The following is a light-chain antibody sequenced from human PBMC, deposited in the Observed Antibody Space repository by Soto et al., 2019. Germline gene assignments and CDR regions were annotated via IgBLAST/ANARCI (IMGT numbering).Light chain of an antibody. Sequence: QSVLTQPASVSGSPGQSITISCTGTSSDVGSYNLVSWYQQHPGKAPKLMIYEVTKRPSGVSDRFSASKSGNTASLTISGLQAEDEADYYCCSYVGRGVFGPGTKVTVL. V-gene: IGLV2-23*02. J-gene: IGLJ1*01. CDR3: CSYVGRGV. CDR1: SSDVGSYNL. CDR2: EVT.